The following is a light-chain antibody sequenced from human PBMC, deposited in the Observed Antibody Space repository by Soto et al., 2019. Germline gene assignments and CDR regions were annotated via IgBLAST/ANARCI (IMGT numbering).Light chain of an antibody. V-gene: IGLV1-51*01. CDR1: SSNIGSNF. CDR2: EVN. CDR3: SSYAGSSNV. Sequence: QSVLTQPPSVSAAPGQKVTIYCSGSSSNIGSNFVSWYQQLPGTAPKLLIYEVNKRPSGVPDRFSGSKSGNTASLTVSGLQAGDEADYYCSSYAGSSNVFGTGTKVTVL. J-gene: IGLJ1*01.